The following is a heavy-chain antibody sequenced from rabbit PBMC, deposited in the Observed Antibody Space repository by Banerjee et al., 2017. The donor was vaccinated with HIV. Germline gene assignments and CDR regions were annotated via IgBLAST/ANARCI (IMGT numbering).Heavy chain of an antibody. CDR2: INTISGDT. CDR1: GFTFSSYW. D-gene: IGHD1-1*01. CDR3: ARDLGGVIGWNFNL. V-gene: IGHV1S40*01. J-gene: IGHJ4*01. Sequence: QSLEESGGDLVKPGASLTLTCAASGFTFSSYWICWVRQAPGEGLEWIACINTISGDTVYATWAKGRFTISKTSSTTVTLQMTSLTAADTATYFCARDLGGVIGWNFNLWGQGTLVTVS.